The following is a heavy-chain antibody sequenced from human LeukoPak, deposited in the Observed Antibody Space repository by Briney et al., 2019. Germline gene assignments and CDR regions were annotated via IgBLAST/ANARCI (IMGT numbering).Heavy chain of an antibody. V-gene: IGHV4-31*03. Sequence: PSETLSLTCTVSGGPVSSGGYYWSWIRQHPGKGLEWIGYIYYSGSTYYNPSLKSRVTISVGTSKNQFSLKLSSVTAADTAVYYCASGEVAAAGLDYWGQGTLVTVSS. J-gene: IGHJ4*02. D-gene: IGHD6-13*01. CDR2: IYYSGST. CDR3: ASGEVAAAGLDY. CDR1: GGPVSSGGYY.